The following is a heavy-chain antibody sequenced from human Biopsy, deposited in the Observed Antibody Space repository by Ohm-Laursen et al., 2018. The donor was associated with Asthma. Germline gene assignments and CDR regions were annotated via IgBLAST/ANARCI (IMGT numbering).Heavy chain of an antibody. V-gene: IGHV1-3*01. CDR1: GYTFTSNA. CDR3: ARTYYDFLTGQVNDVFAI. J-gene: IGHJ3*02. CDR2: INAGNGNT. D-gene: IGHD3-9*01. Sequence: ASVKVSCKTSGYTFTSNAIHWMRQAPGQRLEWMGWINAGNGNTKYSQKFQGRVTITRDTSASTAYMDLSSLRSEDTAVYYCARTYYDFLTGQVNDVFAIWGQGTMVTVSS.